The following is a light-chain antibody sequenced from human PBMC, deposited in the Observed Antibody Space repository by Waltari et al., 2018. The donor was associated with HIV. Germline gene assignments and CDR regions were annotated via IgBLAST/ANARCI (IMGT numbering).Light chain of an antibody. CDR2: WAS. CDR1: PSVLFPSNNKNY. J-gene: IGKJ1*01. Sequence: DIVMTQSTDSPAVRLAERATFSCKHGPSVLFPSNNKNYLAWYQQKPGQPPKLLIYWASTRESGVPDRFSGSGSGTDFTLTISSLQAEDVAVYYCQQYYSTPPTFGQGTKVEIK. V-gene: IGKV4-1*01. CDR3: QQYYSTPPT.